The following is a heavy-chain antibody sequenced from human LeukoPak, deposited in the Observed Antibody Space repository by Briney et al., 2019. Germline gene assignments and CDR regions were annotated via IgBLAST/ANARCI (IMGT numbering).Heavy chain of an antibody. CDR2: ISYDGSNK. D-gene: IGHD3-22*01. CDR1: GFTFSSYA. V-gene: IGHV3-30*04. CDR3: ARDVGYYDSSGYSPSAFDI. Sequence: GGSLRLSCAASGFTFSSYAMHWVRQAPGKGLEWVAVISYDGSNKYYADSVKGRFTISRDNSKNTLYLQMNSLRAEDTAVYYCARDVGYYDSSGYSPSAFDIWGQGTMVTVSS. J-gene: IGHJ3*02.